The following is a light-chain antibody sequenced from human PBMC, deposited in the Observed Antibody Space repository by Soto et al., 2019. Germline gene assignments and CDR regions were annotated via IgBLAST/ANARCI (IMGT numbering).Light chain of an antibody. CDR1: QSISSH. J-gene: IGKJ1*01. CDR3: QQCDRSPWT. CDR2: AAS. Sequence: DIQMTQSPSSLSASVGDRVTITCRASQSISSHLNWYQQKPGKAPKLLIYAASGLQSGVPSRFSGSGSGTDFTLTISRLEPEDFAVYYCQQCDRSPWTFGQGTTVEI. V-gene: IGKV1-39*01.